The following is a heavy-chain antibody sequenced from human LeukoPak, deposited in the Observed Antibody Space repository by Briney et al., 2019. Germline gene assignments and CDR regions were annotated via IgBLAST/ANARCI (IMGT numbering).Heavy chain of an antibody. CDR3: ARAVVMAGWFDP. D-gene: IGHD2-8*01. V-gene: IGHV1-3*01. CDR2: INGGNGNT. J-gene: IGHJ5*02. Sequence: GASVKVSCKASGYTLSSYAMHWVRQAPGQRFEWMGWINGGNGNTKYSQKFQGRVTITRDTSASIAYMELNSLRFEDTAVYYCARAVVMAGWFDPWGQGTLVTVSS. CDR1: GYTLSSYA.